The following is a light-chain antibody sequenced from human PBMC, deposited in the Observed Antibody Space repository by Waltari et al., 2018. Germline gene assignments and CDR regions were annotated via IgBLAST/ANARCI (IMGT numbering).Light chain of an antibody. Sequence: DIQMTQSPSTLSASVGDRVTITCRASQSIKSWLAWYQQKPGKSPKSLIYDGTSLESGVPSRFSGSESGTEFTLTVSSLQPDDFATYYCQQYHKYPYTFGQGTKLEIK. CDR2: DGT. CDR1: QSIKSW. J-gene: IGKJ2*01. V-gene: IGKV1-5*01. CDR3: QQYHKYPYT.